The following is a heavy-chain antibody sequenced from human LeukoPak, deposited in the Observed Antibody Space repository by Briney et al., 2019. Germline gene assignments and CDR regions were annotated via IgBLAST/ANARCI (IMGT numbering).Heavy chain of an antibody. J-gene: IGHJ3*02. Sequence: SETLSLTCTVSGDSVSSGSFYWSWIRQPPGKGLEWIGYIYYSGSTNYNPSLKSRVTISVDTSKNQFSLKVTSVTAADTAVYYCARETAASDAFDIWGQGTMVTVSS. D-gene: IGHD2-21*02. CDR2: IYYSGST. CDR3: ARETAASDAFDI. V-gene: IGHV4-61*01. CDR1: GDSVSSGSFY.